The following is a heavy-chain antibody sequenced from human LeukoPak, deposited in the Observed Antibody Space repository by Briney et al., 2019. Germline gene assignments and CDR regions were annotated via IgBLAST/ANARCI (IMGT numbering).Heavy chain of an antibody. CDR1: GFAFSSYG. CDR2: IWYDGSNK. J-gene: IGHJ6*02. V-gene: IGHV3-33*01. Sequence: GGSLRLSCAASGFAFSSYGMHWVRQAPGKGLEWVAVIWYDGSNKYYADSVKGRFTISRDNSKNTLYLQMNSLRAEDTAVYYCALNPQQLVPYYYYGMDVWGQGTTVTVSS. D-gene: IGHD6-13*01. CDR3: ALNPQQLVPYYYYGMDV.